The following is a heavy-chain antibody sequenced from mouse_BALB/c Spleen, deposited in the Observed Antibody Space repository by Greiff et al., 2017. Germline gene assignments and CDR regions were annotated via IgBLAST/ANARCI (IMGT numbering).Heavy chain of an antibody. Sequence: EVQLQQSGPELVKPGASVKMSCKASGYTFTSYVMHWVKQKPGQGLEWIGYINPYNDGTKYNEKFKGKATLTSDKSSSTAYMELSSLTSEDSAVYYCARGMITTGYAMDYWGQGTSVTVSS. CDR2: INPYNDGT. V-gene: IGHV1-14*01. CDR3: ARGMITTGYAMDY. CDR1: GYTFTSYV. J-gene: IGHJ4*01. D-gene: IGHD2-4*01.